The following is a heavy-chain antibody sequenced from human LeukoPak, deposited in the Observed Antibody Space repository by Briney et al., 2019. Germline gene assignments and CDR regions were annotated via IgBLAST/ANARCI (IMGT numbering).Heavy chain of an antibody. J-gene: IGHJ1*01. Sequence: SVKVSCKASGYTFTSYYMHWVRQAPGQGLEWMGGIIPIFGTANYAQKFQGRVTITADESTSTAYMELSSLRSEDTAVYYCARTSGSSLGYFQHWGQGTLVTVSS. D-gene: IGHD3-16*01. CDR2: IIPIFGTA. CDR1: GYTFTSYY. CDR3: ARTSGSSLGYFQH. V-gene: IGHV1-69*13.